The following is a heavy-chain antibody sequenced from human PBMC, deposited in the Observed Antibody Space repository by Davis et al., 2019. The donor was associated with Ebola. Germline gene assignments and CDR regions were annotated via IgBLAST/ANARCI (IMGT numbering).Heavy chain of an antibody. CDR2: IYAGDSDT. Sequence: GESLKISCKGSGDSFSTYWIDWVRQTPVKGLEWMGIIYAGDSDTRYSPSFEGQVTISVDRSISTAYLQWSSLKASDIAMYYCARQESLYGSSDYWGQGTLVTVSS. J-gene: IGHJ4*02. CDR1: GDSFSTYW. CDR3: ARQESLYGSSDY. D-gene: IGHD2/OR15-2a*01. V-gene: IGHV5-51*01.